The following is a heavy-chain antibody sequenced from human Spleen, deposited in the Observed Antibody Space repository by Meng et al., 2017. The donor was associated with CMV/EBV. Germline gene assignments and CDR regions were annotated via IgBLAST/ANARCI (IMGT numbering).Heavy chain of an antibody. CDR1: FSRSS. D-gene: IGHD3-10*01. Sequence: FSRSSVTWVRQAPGKGLEWVSSMSSGSSYIYYADSVKGRFTISRDNAKNSLFLQMTRLRAEDTAVYYCARAANYYDSSQMYYFDYWGRGTLVTVSS. J-gene: IGHJ4*02. CDR3: ARAANYYDSSQMYYFDY. V-gene: IGHV3-21*01. CDR2: MSSGSSYI.